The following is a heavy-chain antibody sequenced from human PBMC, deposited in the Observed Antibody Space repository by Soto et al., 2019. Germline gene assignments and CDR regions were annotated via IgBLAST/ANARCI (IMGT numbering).Heavy chain of an antibody. CDR1: GYTFTSYG. CDR2: ISAYNGNT. V-gene: IGHV1-18*01. J-gene: IGHJ5*02. CDR3: ARECIVPAAHNWFYP. Sequence: QVRLVQSGAEVKKPGASVKVSCKASGYTFTSYGISWVRQAPGQGLEWMGWISAYNGNTNYAQKLQGPVTMTTDTSTSTAYLELRSLRSDDTAVYYCARECIVPAAHNWFYPWGQGTLVTVSS. D-gene: IGHD2-2*01.